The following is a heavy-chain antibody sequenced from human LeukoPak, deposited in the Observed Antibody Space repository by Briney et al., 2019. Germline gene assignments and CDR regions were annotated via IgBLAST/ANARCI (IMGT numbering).Heavy chain of an antibody. V-gene: IGHV1-69*01. CDR2: IIPIFGTA. J-gene: IGHJ4*02. CDR3: ARAKVQDSSGYYSFDY. D-gene: IGHD3-22*01. Sequence: GSSVKVSCKASGGTFSGYAISWVRQAPGQGLEWMGGIIPIFGTANYAQKFQGRVTITADESTSTAYMELSSLRSEDTAVYYCARAKVQDSSGYYSFDYWGQGTLVTVSS. CDR1: GGTFSGYA.